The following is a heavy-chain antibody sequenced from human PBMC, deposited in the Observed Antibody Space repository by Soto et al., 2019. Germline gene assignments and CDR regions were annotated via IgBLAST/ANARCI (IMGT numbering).Heavy chain of an antibody. V-gene: IGHV3-48*02. CDR3: AREMYYYDSSGSSYYFDY. CDR2: ISSSSSTI. CDR1: GFTFSSYS. J-gene: IGHJ4*02. D-gene: IGHD3-22*01. Sequence: GGSLRLSCAASGFTFSSYSMNWVRQAPGKGLEWVSYISSSSSTIYYADSVEGRFTISRDNAKNSPYLQMNSLRDEDTAVYYCAREMYYYDSSGSSYYFDYWGQGTLVTVSS.